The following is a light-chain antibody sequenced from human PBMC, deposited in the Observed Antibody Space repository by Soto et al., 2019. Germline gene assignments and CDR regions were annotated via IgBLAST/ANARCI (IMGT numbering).Light chain of an antibody. CDR1: QSVSDW. Sequence: DIELTQSPSTLSASVGDRVTLTCRASQSVSDWLAWYQQKPGKAPKLLIYDVSNWASGVPARFSGSVSGTECALTISSLEPDDSAIYYCQQYYKWPVTFGQGTKVDI. V-gene: IGKV1-5*01. CDR2: DVS. CDR3: QQYYKWPVT. J-gene: IGKJ1*01.